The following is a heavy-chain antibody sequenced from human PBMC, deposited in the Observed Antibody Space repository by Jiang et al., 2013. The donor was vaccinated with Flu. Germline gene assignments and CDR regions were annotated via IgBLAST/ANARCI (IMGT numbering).Heavy chain of an antibody. CDR3: AREISSGWWFDAFDI. CDR1: GYTFTSYA. J-gene: IGHJ3*02. D-gene: IGHD6-19*01. V-gene: IGHV1-3*01. Sequence: CKASGYTFTSYAMHWVRQAPGQRLEWMGWINAGNGNTKYSQKFQGRVTITRDTSASTAYMELSSLRSEDTAVYYCAREISSGWWFDAFDIWGQGTMVTVSS. CDR2: INAGNGNT.